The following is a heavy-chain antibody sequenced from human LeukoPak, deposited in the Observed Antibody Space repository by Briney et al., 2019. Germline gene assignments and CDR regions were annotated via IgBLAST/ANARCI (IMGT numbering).Heavy chain of an antibody. CDR3: AREADYDPYYYYGMDV. J-gene: IGHJ6*02. D-gene: IGHD3-3*01. CDR1: GYTFTSYD. V-gene: IGHV1-69*13. Sequence: SVKVSCKASGYTFTSYDINWVRQATGQGLEWMGGIIPIFGTANYAQKFQGRVTITADESTSTAYMELSSLRSEDTAVYYCAREADYDPYYYYGMDVWGQGTTVTVSS. CDR2: IIPIFGTA.